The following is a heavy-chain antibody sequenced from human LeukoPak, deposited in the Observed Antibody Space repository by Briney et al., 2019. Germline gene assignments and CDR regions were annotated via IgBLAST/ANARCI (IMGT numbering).Heavy chain of an antibody. CDR3: ARESAAGILSYFDY. CDR2: IIPIFDTA. Sequence: SVKVSCKASGGTFSSYAISWVRQAPGQGLEWMGGIIPIFDTANYAQKFQGRVTITTDESTSTAYMELSSLRSEDTAVYYCARESAAGILSYFDYWGQGTLVTVSS. D-gene: IGHD6-13*01. J-gene: IGHJ4*02. CDR1: GGTFSSYA. V-gene: IGHV1-69*05.